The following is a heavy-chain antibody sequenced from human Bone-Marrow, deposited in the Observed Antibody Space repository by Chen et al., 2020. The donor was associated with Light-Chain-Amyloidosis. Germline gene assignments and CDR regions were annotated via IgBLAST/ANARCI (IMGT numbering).Heavy chain of an antibody. CDR3: ARRRDGYNFDY. Sequence: EVQLEQSGPEVKKPGESLNISCKGSGYTFPNYWVGWVRKMPGKGREWLGVIYPYDSDARYRPSCGGQVKISADKSITTAYLQWRSLKASDAAMYYCARRRDGYNFDYWGQGTMVTVSS. V-gene: IGHV5-51*01. J-gene: IGHJ4*02. D-gene: IGHD5-12*01. CDR1: GYTFPNYW. CDR2: IYPYDSDA.